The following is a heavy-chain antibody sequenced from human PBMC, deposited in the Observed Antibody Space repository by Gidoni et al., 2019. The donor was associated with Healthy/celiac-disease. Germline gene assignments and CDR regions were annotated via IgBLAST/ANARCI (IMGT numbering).Heavy chain of an antibody. CDR2: TRNKANSYTT. D-gene: IGHD5-18*01. V-gene: IGHV3-72*01. Sequence: EVQLVESGGGLFQPGGSLRLSCPASGFTFSDHTMDWVRHAPGKGLGWAGRTRNKANSYTTEYAASVKGRFTISRDDSKNTLYLQMNSLKTEDTAVYYCAREGGYSYPRAFDIWGQGTMVTVSS. CDR1: GFTFSDHT. CDR3: AREGGYSYPRAFDI. J-gene: IGHJ3*02.